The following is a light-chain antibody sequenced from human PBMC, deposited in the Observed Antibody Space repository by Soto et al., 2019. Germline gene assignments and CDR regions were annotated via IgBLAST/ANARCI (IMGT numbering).Light chain of an antibody. CDR2: DAS. Sequence: DIQMTQSPSTLSASVGDRVTITCRVSQTISSWLAWYQQKPGKAPNLLIYDASSLESGVPSRFSGRGSGTQFTLTISSLQPDDFATYYCQPYNSFSGTFGPGTKVDIK. CDR3: QPYNSFSGT. J-gene: IGKJ1*01. CDR1: QTISSW. V-gene: IGKV1-5*01.